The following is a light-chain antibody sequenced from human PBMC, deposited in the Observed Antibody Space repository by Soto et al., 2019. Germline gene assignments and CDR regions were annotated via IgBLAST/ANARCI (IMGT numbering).Light chain of an antibody. CDR1: QSVTRY. CDR2: GAS. Sequence: EIVLTQSPATLSLSPGEGATLSCRASQSVTRYLAWYQQKPGQAPRLLIYGASYRATGIPVRFSGSGSGTDFTLIISSLEPEDFAVYYCQQRSNWPLTFGGGTKVEIK. CDR3: QQRSNWPLT. J-gene: IGKJ4*01. V-gene: IGKV3-11*01.